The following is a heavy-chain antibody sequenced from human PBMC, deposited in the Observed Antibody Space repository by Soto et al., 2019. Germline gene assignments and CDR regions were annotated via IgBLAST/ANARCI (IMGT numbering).Heavy chain of an antibody. V-gene: IGHV4-59*01. CDR1: GGSISSYY. CDR2: IYYSGST. CDR3: ARGEWLSYDY. D-gene: IGHD3-3*01. J-gene: IGHJ4*02. Sequence: SETLSLTCTVSGGSISSYYWSWIRQPPGKGLEWIGYIYYSGSTNYNPSLKSRVTISVDTSKNQFSLKLSSVTPADTAVYYCARGEWLSYDYWGQGALVTVSS.